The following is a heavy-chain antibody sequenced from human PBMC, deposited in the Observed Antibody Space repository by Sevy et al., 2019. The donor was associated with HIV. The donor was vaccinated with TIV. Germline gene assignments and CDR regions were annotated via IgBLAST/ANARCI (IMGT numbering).Heavy chain of an antibody. J-gene: IGHJ4*02. CDR3: ARGRLTGIGFDY. D-gene: IGHD7-27*01. CDR2: MNPNTDNT. CDR1: GYTFTSYD. V-gene: IGHV1-8*01. Sequence: ASVKVSCKASGYTFTSYDINWVRQATGQGIEWMGWMNPNTDNTDYAQKFQGRVTMTRNTSISTAYMELSSLRSEDTAVYYCARGRLTGIGFDYWGQGTMVTVSS.